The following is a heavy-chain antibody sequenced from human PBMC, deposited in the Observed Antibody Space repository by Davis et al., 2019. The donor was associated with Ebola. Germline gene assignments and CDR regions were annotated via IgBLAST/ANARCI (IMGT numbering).Heavy chain of an antibody. V-gene: IGHV4-4*07. CDR2: IYPSGST. CDR1: GVSMSDFY. CDR3: ASADLLTDIIDS. D-gene: IGHD3-9*01. J-gene: IGHJ4*02. Sequence: PSETLSLTCTVSGVSMSDFYWIWIRQAAGKGPEWIGRIYPSGSTNYNPSLKSRVTMSLDKSKNQFYLKLRSVTAADTAVYYCASADLLTDIIDSWGQGTLVIVSS.